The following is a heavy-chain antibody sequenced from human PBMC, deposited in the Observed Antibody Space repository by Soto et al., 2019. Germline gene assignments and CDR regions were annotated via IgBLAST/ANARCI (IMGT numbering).Heavy chain of an antibody. Sequence: ASVKVSCKASGYTFTSYGISWVRQAPGQGLEWMGWISAYNGNTNYAQKLQGRVTMTTDTSTSTAYMELRSLRSDDTAVYYCARTYYYGSGSYSKDFDYWGQGTLVTVSS. CDR2: ISAYNGNT. CDR1: GYTFTSYG. V-gene: IGHV1-18*01. D-gene: IGHD3-10*01. J-gene: IGHJ4*02. CDR3: ARTYYYGSGSYSKDFDY.